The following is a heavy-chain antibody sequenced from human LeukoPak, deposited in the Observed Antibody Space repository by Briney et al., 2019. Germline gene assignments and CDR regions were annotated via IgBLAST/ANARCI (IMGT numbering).Heavy chain of an antibody. CDR2: IYTSGST. CDR3: ARSPGETYYYYYYYMDV. J-gene: IGHJ6*03. CDR1: GGSISSYY. Sequence: SETLSLTCTVSGGSISSYYWSWIRQPPGKGLEWIGRIYTSGSTNYNPSLKSRVAMSVDTSKNQFSLKLSSVTAADTAVYYCARSPGETYYYYYYYMDVWGKGTTVTVSS. D-gene: IGHD1-26*01. V-gene: IGHV4-4*07.